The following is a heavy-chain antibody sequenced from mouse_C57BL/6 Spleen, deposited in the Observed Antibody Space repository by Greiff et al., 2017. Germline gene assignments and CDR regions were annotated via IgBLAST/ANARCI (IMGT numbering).Heavy chain of an antibody. J-gene: IGHJ3*01. D-gene: IGHD2-5*01. CDR3: ARDSNYGAWFAY. V-gene: IGHV1-80*01. Sequence: VQLQQSGAELVKPGASVKISCKASGYAFSSYWMNWVKQRPGKGLEWIGQIYPGDGDTNYNGKFKGKATLTADKSSSTAYMQLSSLTSEDSAVYFCARDSNYGAWFAYWGQGTLVTVSA. CDR2: IYPGDGDT. CDR1: GYAFSSYW.